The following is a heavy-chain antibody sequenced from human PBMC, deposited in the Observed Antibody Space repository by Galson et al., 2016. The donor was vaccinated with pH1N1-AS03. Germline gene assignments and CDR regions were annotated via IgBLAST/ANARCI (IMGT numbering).Heavy chain of an antibody. CDR1: DFTFSSYW. Sequence: SLRLSCAASDFTFSSYWMLWVRQAPGKGLEWVSRIKTDGSYTGYADSVKGRFTISRDNAKNTLYLQMNSLRAEDTAVYFCTRPKLGVGDALDSWGQGAMVTVSS. J-gene: IGHJ3*02. D-gene: IGHD3-16*01. CDR2: IKTDGSYT. CDR3: TRPKLGVGDALDS. V-gene: IGHV3-74*01.